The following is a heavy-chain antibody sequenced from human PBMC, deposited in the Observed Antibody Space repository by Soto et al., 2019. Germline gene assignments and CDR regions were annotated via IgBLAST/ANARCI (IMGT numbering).Heavy chain of an antibody. J-gene: IGHJ4*02. CDR2: IIPIFGTA. CDR3: ARLQLVRGQDYFDY. V-gene: IGHV1-69*13. CDR1: GGTFSSYA. Sequence: GASVKVSCKASGGTFSSYAISWVRQAPGQGLEWMGGIIPIFGTANYAQKFQGRVTITADESTSTAYMELSSLRSEDTAVYYCARLQLVRGQDYFDYWGQGTLVTVSS. D-gene: IGHD2-15*01.